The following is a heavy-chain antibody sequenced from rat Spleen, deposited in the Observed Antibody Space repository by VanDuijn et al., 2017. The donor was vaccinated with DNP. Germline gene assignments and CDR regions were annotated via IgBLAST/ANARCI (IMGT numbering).Heavy chain of an antibody. J-gene: IGHJ4*01. D-gene: IGHD4-3*01. CDR1: GFSLNIYH. CDR2: MWSDGDA. V-gene: IGHV2-32*01. CDR3: TGGGGAMDA. Sequence: QVQLRESGPGLVQPSETLSLTCTASGFSLNIYHVHWVRQPPGKGLEWMGVMWSDGDASSNSALKSRLSISRDISKSQVFLRRTGRQTADTAISFVTGGGGAMDAWGQGTSVTVSS.